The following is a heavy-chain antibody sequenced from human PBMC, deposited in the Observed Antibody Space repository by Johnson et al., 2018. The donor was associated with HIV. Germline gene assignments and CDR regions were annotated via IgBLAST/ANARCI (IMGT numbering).Heavy chain of an antibody. D-gene: IGHD1-14*01. CDR2: ISDDGRDK. V-gene: IGHV3-30*04. Sequence: QEQLVESGGGVVQPGGSLRLSCAASGFTFSNSSMHWVRQAPGKGLEWVANISDDGRDKDYEDSVKGRFTISRENAKNSLYLQMNSLRAEDTAVYYCARDRRGHRGLCSDAFDIWGQGTMVTVSS. J-gene: IGHJ3*02. CDR3: ARDRRGHRGLCSDAFDI. CDR1: GFTFSNSS.